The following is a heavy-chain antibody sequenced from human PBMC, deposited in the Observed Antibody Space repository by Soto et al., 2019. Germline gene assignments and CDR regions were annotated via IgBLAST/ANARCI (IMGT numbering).Heavy chain of an antibody. Sequence: GGSLRLSCAASGLTFSSYAMSWVRQAPGKGLEWVSGISDSGNTTSYADSVKGRFTIARDNSENTLYLQMNGLRAADTAVYYCAKALSRMSSRHGSYYYYYMYVWGKGNTVTVSS. CDR1: GLTFSSYA. CDR2: ISDSGNTT. V-gene: IGHV3-23*01. D-gene: IGHD2-2*01. CDR3: AKALSRMSSRHGSYYYYYMYV. J-gene: IGHJ6*03.